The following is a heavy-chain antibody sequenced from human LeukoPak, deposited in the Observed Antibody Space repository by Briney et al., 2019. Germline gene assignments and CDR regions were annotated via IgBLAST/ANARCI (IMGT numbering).Heavy chain of an antibody. Sequence: EASVKVSCKATGYTFTVYYRHWVRQAPGQGLEWMGWIDPNSGGTNYAQEFQGRVTMTRDTSITTAYMEPNRLRSDDTAVYYCARASPYTSSSGFSYWGQGTLVTVSS. CDR2: IDPNSGGT. CDR3: ARASPYTSSSGFSY. CDR1: GYTFTVYY. V-gene: IGHV1-2*02. J-gene: IGHJ4*02. D-gene: IGHD6-6*01.